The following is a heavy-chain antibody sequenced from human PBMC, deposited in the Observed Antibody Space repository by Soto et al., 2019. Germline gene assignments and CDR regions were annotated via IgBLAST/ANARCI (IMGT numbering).Heavy chain of an antibody. V-gene: IGHV3-7*03. J-gene: IGHJ5*01. Sequence: GGSLRLSCAASGFTFSSYWMSWVRQAPGKGLEWVANIKQDGSENYYVDSVRGRFTISRDNAKNSLYLQMNSLRAEDTAVYYCLRDFEGSYGYGTCNSCGKETLVTVSS. CDR2: IKQDGSEN. D-gene: IGHD5-18*01. CDR1: GFTFSSYW. CDR3: LRDFEGSYGYGTCNS.